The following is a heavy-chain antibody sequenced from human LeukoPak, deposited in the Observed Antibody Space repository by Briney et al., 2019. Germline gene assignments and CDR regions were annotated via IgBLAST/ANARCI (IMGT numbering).Heavy chain of an antibody. D-gene: IGHD1-26*01. CDR3: AKEEGAKVFIHYMDV. Sequence: GGSLRLSCAASGFTFDDYAMHWVRHAPGKGPEWVSLISWDGGSTYYADSVKGRFTISRDNSKNSLYLQMNSLRAEDTALYYCAKEEGAKVFIHYMDVWGKGTTVTVSS. CDR2: ISWDGGST. V-gene: IGHV3-43D*03. CDR1: GFTFDDYA. J-gene: IGHJ6*03.